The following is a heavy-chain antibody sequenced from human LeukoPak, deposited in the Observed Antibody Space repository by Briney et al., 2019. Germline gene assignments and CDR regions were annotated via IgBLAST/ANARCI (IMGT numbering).Heavy chain of an antibody. V-gene: IGHV4-59*08. J-gene: IGHJ3*02. CDR3: ARHGAMIVVNDAFDI. CDR1: GGSISSYY. Sequence: PSETLSLTCTVSGGSISSYYWSWIRQPPGKGLEWIGYIYYSGSTNYNHPLKSRVTISVDTSKNQFSLKLSSVTAADTAVYYCARHGAMIVVNDAFDIWGQGTMVTVSS. D-gene: IGHD3-22*01. CDR2: IYYSGST.